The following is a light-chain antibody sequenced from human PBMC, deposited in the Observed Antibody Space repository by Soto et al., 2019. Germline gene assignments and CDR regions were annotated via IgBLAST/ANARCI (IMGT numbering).Light chain of an antibody. V-gene: IGLV1-40*01. Sequence: QSVLTQPPSVSGAPGQRVTISCTGSSSNIGAGYDVHWYQQLPGTAPKLLIYGNSNRPSGGPDRFAGSKSGTSASLAITGLQSEDDADYSCQSYDSSLRGYVFGTGTKVTVL. CDR3: QSYDSSLRGYV. CDR2: GNS. J-gene: IGLJ1*01. CDR1: SSNIGAGYD.